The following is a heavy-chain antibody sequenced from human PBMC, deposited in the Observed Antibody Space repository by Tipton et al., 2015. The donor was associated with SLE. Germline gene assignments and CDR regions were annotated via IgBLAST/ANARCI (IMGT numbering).Heavy chain of an antibody. CDR3: ARHINEGLLAFEL. V-gene: IGHV4-38-2*01. CDR1: GYFSTSSNY. D-gene: IGHD1-14*01. Sequence: TLSLTCAVSGYFSTSSNYWGWIRQPPGGGLEWIGSISQSGSAYYNPSLKSRLTISLNRSKNQFSLNLNSVTAADTAVYFCARHINEGLLAFELWGQGTMVTVSS. CDR2: ISQSGSA. J-gene: IGHJ3*01.